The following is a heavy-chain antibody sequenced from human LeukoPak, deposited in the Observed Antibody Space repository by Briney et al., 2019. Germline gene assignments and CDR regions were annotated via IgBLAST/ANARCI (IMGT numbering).Heavy chain of an antibody. CDR2: IYYRGST. Sequence: SETLSLTCIVSGGSISTSSYYWIRQPPGKGLEWIWSIYYRGSTSYNPSLKSRVTISVDTSKNQFSLKLSSVTAADTAVYYCARDWASYCGGDCPPGYWGQGTLVTVSS. CDR1: GGSISTSSYY. CDR3: ARDWASYCGGDCPPGY. D-gene: IGHD2-21*01. V-gene: IGHV4-39*07. J-gene: IGHJ4*02.